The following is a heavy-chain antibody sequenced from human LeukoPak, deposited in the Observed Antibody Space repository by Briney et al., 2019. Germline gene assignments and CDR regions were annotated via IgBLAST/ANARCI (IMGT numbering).Heavy chain of an antibody. CDR2: IIPIFGTA. CDR3: AKAYCSSTSCYTGGVYYFDY. Sequence: SVKVSCKASGGTFSSYALSWVRQAPGQGLEWMGGIIPIFGTANYAQKFQGRVTITADESTSTAYMELSSLRSEDTAVYYCAKAYCSSTSCYTGGVYYFDYWGQGTLVTVSS. CDR1: GGTFSSYA. V-gene: IGHV1-69*01. D-gene: IGHD2-2*02. J-gene: IGHJ4*02.